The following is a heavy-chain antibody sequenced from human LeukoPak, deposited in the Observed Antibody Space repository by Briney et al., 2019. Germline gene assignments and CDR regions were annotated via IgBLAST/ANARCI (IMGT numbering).Heavy chain of an antibody. J-gene: IGHJ5*02. CDR3: ARGSNYYDSSGYSPGWFDP. CDR1: GFTFSSYS. D-gene: IGHD3-22*01. Sequence: GGSLRLSCAASGFTFSSYSMNWVRQAPGKGLEWVSSISSSSSYIYYADSVKGQFTISRDNAKNSLYLQVNSLRAEDTAVYYCARGSNYYDSSGYSPGWFDPWGQGTLVTVSS. CDR2: ISSSSSYI. V-gene: IGHV3-21*01.